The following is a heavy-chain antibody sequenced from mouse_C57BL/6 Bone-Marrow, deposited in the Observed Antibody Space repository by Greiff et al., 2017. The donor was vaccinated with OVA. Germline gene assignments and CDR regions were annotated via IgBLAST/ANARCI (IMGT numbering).Heavy chain of an antibody. J-gene: IGHJ2*01. CDR1: GFTFSSYA. CDR3: ARDPYGYDGVYFDY. V-gene: IGHV5-4*01. D-gene: IGHD2-2*01. Sequence: EVMLVESGGGLVKPGGSLKLSCAASGFTFSSYAMSWVRQTPEKRLEWVATISDGGSYTYYPDNVTGRFTISRDNAKNNLYLQMSQLKSEDTAMYYCARDPYGYDGVYFDYWGQGTTLTVSS. CDR2: ISDGGSYT.